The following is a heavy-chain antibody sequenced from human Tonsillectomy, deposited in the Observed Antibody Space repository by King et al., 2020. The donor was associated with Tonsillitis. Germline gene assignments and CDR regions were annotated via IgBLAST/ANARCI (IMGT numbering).Heavy chain of an antibody. CDR1: GYTFTSYY. CDR3: ARDNDCRGDSCYSDTLYYFGMVV. V-gene: IGHV1-46*03. J-gene: IGHJ6*02. D-gene: IGHD2-15*01. CDR2: INPSSGST. Sequence: VQLVQSGAEVKKPGASVKVSCKASGYTFTSYYIHWVRQAPGQGLEWMGIINPSSGSTSYAQKFQGRVTMTRDTSTSTVYMELSSLRSEDTAVYYCARDNDCRGDSCYSDTLYYFGMVVWGQGTTVTVSS.